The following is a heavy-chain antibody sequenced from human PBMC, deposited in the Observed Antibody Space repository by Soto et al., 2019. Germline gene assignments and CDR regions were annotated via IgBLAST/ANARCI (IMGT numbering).Heavy chain of an antibody. D-gene: IGHD2-21*01. V-gene: IGHV4-38-2*02. CDR2: IHHSGST. J-gene: IGHJ4*02. Sequence: PSETLSLTCSVSGYSISSGYYWGWIRQAPGKGLEWIGNIHHSGSTYYNPSLESRVTISIDTSKNQFSLRLTSVTAADTAIHYCARDISASDGDYWGRGTLVTVSS. CDR3: ARDISASDGDY. CDR1: GYSISSGYY.